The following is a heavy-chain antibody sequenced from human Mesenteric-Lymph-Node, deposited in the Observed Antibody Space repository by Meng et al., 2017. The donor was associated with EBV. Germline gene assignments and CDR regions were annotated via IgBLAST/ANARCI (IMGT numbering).Heavy chain of an antibody. CDR1: GGSVSSGSYY. CDR3: ALIIVGATHFDY. V-gene: IGHV4-61*01. CDR2: IYYSGST. Sequence: QVQLADSGPGLVKPSETLSLTCTVSGGSVSSGSYYWSWLRQHPGKGLEWIEYIYYSGSTNYNPSLKSRVTISVDTSKNQFSLKLSSVTAADTAVYYCALIIVGATHFDYWGQGTLVTVSS. J-gene: IGHJ4*02. D-gene: IGHD1-26*01.